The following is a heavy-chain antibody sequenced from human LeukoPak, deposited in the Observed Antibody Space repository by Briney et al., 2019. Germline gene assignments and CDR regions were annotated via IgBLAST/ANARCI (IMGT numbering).Heavy chain of an antibody. CDR1: GLAFSAYR. J-gene: IGHJ4*02. Sequence: GGSLRLSCAASGLAFSAYRMHWVRQAPRKGLVWVSRISTDGYTTDYADFVQGRFTASRDNTKNTWSLEMNSLRAEDTAVYYCVVGGSPGYWGQGTLVTVSS. V-gene: IGHV3-74*01. CDR2: ISTDGYTT. D-gene: IGHD2-15*01. CDR3: VVGGSPGY.